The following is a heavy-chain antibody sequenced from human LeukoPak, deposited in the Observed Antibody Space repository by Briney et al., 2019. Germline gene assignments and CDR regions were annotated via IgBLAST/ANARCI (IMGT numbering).Heavy chain of an antibody. CDR3: ATWTRRKNLHY. D-gene: IGHD1-14*01. CDR1: GFSISSSSKY. Sequence: WASLSVTCAASGFSISSSSKYWGCHRRPQGKGLEWIGTIYYSGNRYYNPSIKSRVTISVDTSNNQFSLKLSSVTAAAPAIYYFATWTRRKNLHYWGQRPLLNVSS. V-gene: IGHV4-39*01. CDR2: IYYSGNR. J-gene: IGHJ4*02.